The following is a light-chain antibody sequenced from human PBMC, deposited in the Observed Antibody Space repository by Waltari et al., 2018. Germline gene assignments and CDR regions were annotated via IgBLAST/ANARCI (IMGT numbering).Light chain of an antibody. Sequence: DVQMTQSPATLSASVGDRVTITCRASQSFSGGVALYQQKPGKAPKFFISDASNLESGVPSRFSGSGSGTEFTLTISSLQPDDFATYYCQQYNHYSPFTFGPGTKVDIK. J-gene: IGKJ3*01. V-gene: IGKV1-5*01. CDR2: DAS. CDR1: QSFSGG. CDR3: QQYNHYSPFT.